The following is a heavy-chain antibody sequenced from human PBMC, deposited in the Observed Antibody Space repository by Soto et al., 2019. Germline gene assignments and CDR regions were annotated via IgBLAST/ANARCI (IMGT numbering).Heavy chain of an antibody. D-gene: IGHD2-2*01. CDR2: ISAYNGNT. J-gene: IGHJ6*02. CDR3: AKALDNRIVVVPAAVLLGMDV. V-gene: IGHV1-18*01. CDR1: GYTFTSYG. Sequence: ASVKVSCKASGYTFTSYGISWVRQAPGQGLEWMGWISAYNGNTNYAQKLQGRVTMTTDTSTSTAYMELRSLRSDDTAVYYCAKALDNRIVVVPAAVLLGMDVWGQGTTVTVSS.